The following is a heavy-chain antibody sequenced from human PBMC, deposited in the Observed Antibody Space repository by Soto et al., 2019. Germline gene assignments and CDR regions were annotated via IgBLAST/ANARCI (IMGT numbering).Heavy chain of an antibody. V-gene: IGHV1-46*01. D-gene: IGHD3-10*01. J-gene: IGHJ4*02. CDR1: GYTFTNYY. Sequence: GASVKVSFKASGYTFTNYYMHWVRQAPGQGLEWMGIIYPSGGSTRNAQKFQGRVTMTRDTSTSTVYMELSSLRSEDTAVYYCARDFSGPMDYWGRGTLVTVSS. CDR2: IYPSGGST. CDR3: ARDFSGPMDY.